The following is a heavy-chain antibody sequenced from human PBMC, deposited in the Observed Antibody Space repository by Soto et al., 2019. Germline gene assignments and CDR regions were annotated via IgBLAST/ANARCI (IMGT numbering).Heavy chain of an antibody. CDR3: ARGYCGGDCSSFAGWFDP. J-gene: IGHJ5*02. Sequence: ASVKVSCKASGYTFTGYYVHWVRQAPGQGLEWMGWINPNSGGTNYAQKFQGRVTMTRDTSISTAYMELSRLRPDDTAVYYCARGYCGGDCSSFAGWFDPWGQGTLVTVSS. CDR2: INPNSGGT. CDR1: GYTFTGYY. D-gene: IGHD2-21*02. V-gene: IGHV1-2*02.